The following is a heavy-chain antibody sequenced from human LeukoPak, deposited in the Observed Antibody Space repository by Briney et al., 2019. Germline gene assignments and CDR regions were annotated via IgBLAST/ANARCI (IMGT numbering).Heavy chain of an antibody. CDR1: GFDFSSNW. V-gene: IGHV3-74*01. CDR2: IKGDGIST. CDR3: AKDHYWSIDY. J-gene: IGHJ4*02. Sequence: GGSLRLSCAASGFDFSSNWMHWVRHAPGQGLVWVPRIKGDGISTNYADSVKGRFTISRDIAKSTLYLQMNSLRAEDTGVYYCAKDHYWSIDYWGRGTLVTVSS. D-gene: IGHD3-3*01.